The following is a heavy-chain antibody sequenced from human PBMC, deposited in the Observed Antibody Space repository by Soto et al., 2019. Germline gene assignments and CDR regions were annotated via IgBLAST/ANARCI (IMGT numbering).Heavy chain of an antibody. CDR1: GGSISSSSYY. CDR3: ARPHGGSSGWDNWFDP. Sequence: LICTVSGGSISSSSYYWGWIRQPPGKGLEWIGYIYYSGSTNYNPSLKSRVTISVDTSKNQFSLKLSSVTAADTAVYYCARPHGGSSGWDNWFDPWGQGTLVTVSS. D-gene: IGHD6-25*01. J-gene: IGHJ5*02. CDR2: IYYSGST. V-gene: IGHV4-61*05.